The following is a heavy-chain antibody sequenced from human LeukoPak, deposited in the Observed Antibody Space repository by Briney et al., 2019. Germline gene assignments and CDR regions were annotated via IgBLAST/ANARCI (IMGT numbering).Heavy chain of an antibody. CDR3: ARVFQQLPHDAFDI. V-gene: IGHV4-34*01. CDR1: GGSFSGYY. D-gene: IGHD6-13*01. J-gene: IGHJ3*02. Sequence: SETLSLTCAVYGGSFSGYYWSWIRQPPGKGLEWIGEINHSGSTNYNPSLKSRVTMSVDTSKNQFSLKLSSVTAADTAVYYCARVFQQLPHDAFDIWGQGTMVTVSS. CDR2: INHSGST.